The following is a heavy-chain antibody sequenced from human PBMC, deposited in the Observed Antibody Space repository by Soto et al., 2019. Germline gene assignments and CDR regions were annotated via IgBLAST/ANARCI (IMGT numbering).Heavy chain of an antibody. CDR2: ISGSGDTT. CDR3: ARGMDQWLVPEYFQH. V-gene: IGHV3-23*01. Sequence: GGSLRLSCAASGFTSRSYVMSWVRQAPGKGLEWVSAISGSGDTTYYADSVKGRFTISRDNSRNTLYLQMNSLSAEDTAVYYCARGMDQWLVPEYFQHWGQGTLVTVSS. J-gene: IGHJ1*01. D-gene: IGHD6-19*01. CDR1: GFTSRSYV.